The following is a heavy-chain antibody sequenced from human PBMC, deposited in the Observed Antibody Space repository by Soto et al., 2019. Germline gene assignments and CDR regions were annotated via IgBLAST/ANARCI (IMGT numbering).Heavy chain of an antibody. J-gene: IGHJ4*02. CDR2: ISAYNGNT. Sequence: QVQLVQSGAEVKKPGASVKVSCKASGYTFTSYGISWLRQAPGQGLEWMGWISAYNGNTNYAQQLQGRVTMTTDTSTSTAYMELRGLRSDDTAVYYCARDVWGNYGDSPPSYWGQGTLVTVSS. CDR1: GYTFTSYG. D-gene: IGHD4-17*01. V-gene: IGHV1-18*01. CDR3: ARDVWGNYGDSPPSY.